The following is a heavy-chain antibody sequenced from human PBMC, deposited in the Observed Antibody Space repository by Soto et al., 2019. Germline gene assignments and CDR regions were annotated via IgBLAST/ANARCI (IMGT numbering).Heavy chain of an antibody. V-gene: IGHV1-8*01. Sequence: QVQLVQSGAEVKNPGASVRVSCKASGNTFTSYDIYWVRQATGQGLEWIGWMTPFSVNAVYTQKYKDRVTMTRNTSINTAYMEMSGLRSEDTAVYYCTRGQGNHWGQGSLVTVSS. CDR1: GNTFTSYD. CDR2: MTPFSVNA. CDR3: TRGQGNH. J-gene: IGHJ4*02.